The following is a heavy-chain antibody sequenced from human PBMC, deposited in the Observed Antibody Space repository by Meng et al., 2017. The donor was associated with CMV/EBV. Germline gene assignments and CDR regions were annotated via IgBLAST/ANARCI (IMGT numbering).Heavy chain of an antibody. CDR3: ARDRGPMTTVTTCDY. CDR1: GFTFSSYG. CDR2: ISAYNGNT. J-gene: IGHJ4*02. D-gene: IGHD4-17*01. Sequence: GGSLRLSCAASGFTFSSYGMHWVRQAPGKGLEWVGWISAYNGNTNYAQKLQGRVTMTTDTSTSTAYMELRSLRSDDTAVYYCARDRGPMTTVTTCDYWGQGTLVTVSS. V-gene: IGHV1-18*01.